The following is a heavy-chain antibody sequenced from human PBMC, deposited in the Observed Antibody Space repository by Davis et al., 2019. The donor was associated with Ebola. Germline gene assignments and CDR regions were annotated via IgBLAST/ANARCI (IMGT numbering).Heavy chain of an antibody. J-gene: IGHJ4*02. CDR2: TGVSGAGT. D-gene: IGHD4-17*01. V-gene: IGHV3-23*01. CDR1: GFTRSSFA. CDR3: ARGNDYGLDN. Sequence: PGGSLRLSCPAPGFTRSSFAMTWVRQAPWKGLESVSCIRLEWVSRTGVSGAGTHYADSVKGRFNIGRDSSDNTLYLQMNRLTAEDTAVYYCARGNDYGLDNWGQGTLVTVCS.